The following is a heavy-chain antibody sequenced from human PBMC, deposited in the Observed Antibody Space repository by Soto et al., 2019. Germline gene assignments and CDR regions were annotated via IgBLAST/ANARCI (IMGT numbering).Heavy chain of an antibody. CDR3: AREGYGDYVSEVRVAPRDYYYYYGMDV. V-gene: IGHV4-4*02. CDR1: GGSISSSNW. J-gene: IGHJ6*02. CDR2: IYHSGST. Sequence: SETLSLTCAVSGGSISSSNWWSWVRQPPGKGLEWIGEIYHSGSTNYNPSLKSRVTISVDKSKNQFSLKLSSVTAADTAVYYCAREGYGDYVSEVRVAPRDYYYYYGMDVWGQGTTVTVSS. D-gene: IGHD4-17*01.